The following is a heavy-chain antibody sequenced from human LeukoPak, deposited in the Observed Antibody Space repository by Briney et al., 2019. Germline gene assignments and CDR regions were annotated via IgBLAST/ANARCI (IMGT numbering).Heavy chain of an antibody. D-gene: IGHD1-26*01. CDR2: ISGSGGST. CDR3: AKDPYSGSYYGRGYFDY. CDR1: GFTFSSYA. J-gene: IGHJ4*02. Sequence: PGGSLRLSCAASGFTFSSYAMSWVRQAPGKGLEGVSAISGSGGSTYYADSVKGRFTISRDNSKNMLYLQMNSLRAEDTAVYYCAKDPYSGSYYGRGYFDYWGQGTLVTVSS. V-gene: IGHV3-23*01.